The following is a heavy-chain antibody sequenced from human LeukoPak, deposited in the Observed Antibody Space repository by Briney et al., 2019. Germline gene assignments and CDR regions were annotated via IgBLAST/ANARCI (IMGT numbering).Heavy chain of an antibody. CDR1: GFTVSSYY. J-gene: IGHJ4*02. D-gene: IGHD6-13*01. CDR3: ARGITAAGMAFDY. V-gene: IGHV3-53*01. Sequence: GGSLRLSCAASGFTVSSYYMSWVRQAPGKGLEWVSVIYSGGSTYYADSVKGRFTISRDSSRNTVYLQMNSLRVEDTAMYYCARGITAAGMAFDYWGQGTLVTVSS. CDR2: IYSGGST.